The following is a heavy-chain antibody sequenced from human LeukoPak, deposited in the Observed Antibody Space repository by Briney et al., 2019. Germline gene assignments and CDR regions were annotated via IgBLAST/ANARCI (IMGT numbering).Heavy chain of an antibody. CDR3: ARTLSSFLEWLSYYYYGMDV. V-gene: IGHV1-69*02. D-gene: IGHD3-3*01. Sequence: SVKVSCKASGGTSNSYTISWVRQAPGQGLEWMGRIIPILGIANYAQKFQGRVTITADKSTSTAYMELSSLRSEDTAVYYCARTLSSFLEWLSYYYYGMDVWGQGTTVTVSS. CDR2: IIPILGIA. J-gene: IGHJ6*02. CDR1: GGTSNSYT.